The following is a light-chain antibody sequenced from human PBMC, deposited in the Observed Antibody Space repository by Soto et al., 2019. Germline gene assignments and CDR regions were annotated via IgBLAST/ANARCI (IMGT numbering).Light chain of an antibody. V-gene: IGLV1-51*01. Sequence: QSVLTQPPSVSAAPGQKVTISCSGSTSNIGNDYVSWYQQLPRTAPKLLIDDTNKRPAGIPDRFSGSKSGTSATLGITGLQTGDEGDYYCATWDYSLSTYVFGSGTKLTVL. CDR2: DTN. CDR1: TSNIGNDY. CDR3: ATWDYSLSTYV. J-gene: IGLJ1*01.